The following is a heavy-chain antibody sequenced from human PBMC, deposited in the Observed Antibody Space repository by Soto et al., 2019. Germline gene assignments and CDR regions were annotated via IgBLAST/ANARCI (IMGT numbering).Heavy chain of an antibody. CDR3: AHSQRSACYSFPYFDS. Sequence: QITLKESGPPLVKPTQTLTLTCTFSGFSLSTSGVGVGWIRQPPGKALEWLALIYWDDDKRYSPSLKSRLTTTKDTTRTPVVLTLTNMAPVDTAAFYCAHSQRSACYSFPYFDSWGPGTPVTVSS. CDR2: IYWDDDK. D-gene: IGHD2-15*01. J-gene: IGHJ4*02. V-gene: IGHV2-5*02. CDR1: GFSLSTSGVG.